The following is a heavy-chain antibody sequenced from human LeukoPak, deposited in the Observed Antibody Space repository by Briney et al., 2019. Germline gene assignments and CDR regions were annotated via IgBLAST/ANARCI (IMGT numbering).Heavy chain of an antibody. J-gene: IGHJ4*02. CDR1: GFTFSDYY. CDR2: ISSSGSTI. D-gene: IGHD3-22*01. Sequence: GGSLRLSCAASGFTFSDYYMTWIRQAPRKGLEWVSYISSSGSTIYYADSVKGRFTISRDNARNSLYLQMNSLRAEDTAVYYCARAKYDSSTYYAQDWGQGTLVTVSS. CDR3: ARAKYDSSTYYAQD. V-gene: IGHV3-11*01.